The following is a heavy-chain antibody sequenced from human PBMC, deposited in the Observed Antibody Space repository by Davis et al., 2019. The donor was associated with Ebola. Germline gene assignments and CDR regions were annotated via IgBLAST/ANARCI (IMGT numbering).Heavy chain of an antibody. CDR3: ARHGTVIAPEVEY. J-gene: IGHJ1*01. CDR1: GFSFDDYG. CDR2: IDWSGDST. Sequence: GESLKISCAASGFSFDDYGMNWVRQLPGKGLEWVSGIDWSGDSTGYADSVKGRFTISRDNAKESLYLEMGSLRVEDTAIYYCARHGTVIAPEVEYWGQGTLVTVPS. D-gene: IGHD2/OR15-2a*01. V-gene: IGHV3-20*04.